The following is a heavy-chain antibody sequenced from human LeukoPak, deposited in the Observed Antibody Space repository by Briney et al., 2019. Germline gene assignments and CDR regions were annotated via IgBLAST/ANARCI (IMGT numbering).Heavy chain of an antibody. V-gene: IGHV3-74*01. Sequence: GGSLRLSCAASGFTFSSYWMHWVRQAPGKGLVWVSRINSDGSSTSYADSVKGRFTISRDNARSTLYLQMNSLRAEDTAVYYCARFTAAVFYNNYGMDVWGQGTTVTVSS. CDR1: GFTFSSYW. D-gene: IGHD6-13*01. CDR2: INSDGSST. CDR3: ARFTAAVFYNNYGMDV. J-gene: IGHJ6*02.